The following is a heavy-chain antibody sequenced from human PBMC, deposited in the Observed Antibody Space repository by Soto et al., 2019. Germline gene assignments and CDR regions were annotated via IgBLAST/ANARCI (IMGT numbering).Heavy chain of an antibody. CDR2: ISGSGGST. V-gene: IGHV3-23*01. J-gene: IGHJ6*02. CDR1: GFTFSSYA. D-gene: IGHD3-3*01. CDR3: ERNDFWRGYDYYYGMDV. Sequence: VQLLESGGGLVQPGGSLRLSCAASGFTFSSYAMSWVRQAPGKGLEWVSAISGSGGSTYYADSVKGRFTISRDNSKNTLYLQMNSLRAEDTAVYYCERNDFWRGYDYYYGMDVWGQGTTVTVSS.